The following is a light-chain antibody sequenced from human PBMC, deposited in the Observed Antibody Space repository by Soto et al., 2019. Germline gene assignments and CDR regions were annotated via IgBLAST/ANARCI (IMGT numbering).Light chain of an antibody. Sequence: VLTQSPGTLSLSPGERATISCRARQSISRYYLAWYQHKPGQAPRLLMNGASSRATGIPHRFSGSGSGTDFTLTISSPEPEDCVVYYCQQYGGSPPYTFCQGTRLEIK. V-gene: IGKV3-20*01. CDR1: QSISRYY. CDR2: GAS. CDR3: QQYGGSPPYT. J-gene: IGKJ2*01.